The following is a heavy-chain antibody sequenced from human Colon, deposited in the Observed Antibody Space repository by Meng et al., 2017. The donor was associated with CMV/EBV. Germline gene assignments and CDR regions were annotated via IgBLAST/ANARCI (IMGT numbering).Heavy chain of an antibody. V-gene: IGHV3-48*03. CDR1: GFTFSSFE. CDR2: ISSSGSIR. D-gene: IGHD2-2*01. J-gene: IGHJ6*02. CDR3: ARDSAAANYYYYYGMDV. Sequence: GGSLRLSCAASGFTFSSFEMNWVRQAPGKGLEWVSYISSSGSIRYYADSVKGRFTISRDNAKNSLYVQMNSLRAEDTAVYYCARDSAAANYYYYYGMDVWGQGTTVTVSS.